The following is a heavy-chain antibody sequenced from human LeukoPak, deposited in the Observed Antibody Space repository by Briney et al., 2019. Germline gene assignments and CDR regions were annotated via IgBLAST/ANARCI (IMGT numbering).Heavy chain of an antibody. J-gene: IGHJ4*02. CDR1: GFTFSSYAM. D-gene: IGHD6-19*01. V-gene: IGHV4-4*02. CDR2: IYHSGST. CDR3: ARVGASSGCLDY. Sequence: PGGSLRLSCAASGFTFSSYAMSWVRQPPGKGLEWIGEIYHSGSTNYNPSLKSRVTISVDKSKNQFTLKLSSVTAADTAVYYCARVGASSGCLDYWGQGTLVTVSS.